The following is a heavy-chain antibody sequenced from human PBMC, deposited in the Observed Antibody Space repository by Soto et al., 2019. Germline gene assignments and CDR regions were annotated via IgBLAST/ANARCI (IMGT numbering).Heavy chain of an antibody. CDR2: IYYSGST. CDR3: ARQGGYYGSGSYTNYYYYMDV. CDR1: GGSISSYY. D-gene: IGHD3-10*01. J-gene: IGHJ6*03. Sequence: PSETLSLTCTVSGGSISSYYWSWIRQPPGKGLEWIGYIYYSGSTNYNPSLKSRVTISVDTSKNQFSLKLSSVTAADTAVYYCARQGGYYGSGSYTNYYYYMDVWGKGTTVTVS. V-gene: IGHV4-59*08.